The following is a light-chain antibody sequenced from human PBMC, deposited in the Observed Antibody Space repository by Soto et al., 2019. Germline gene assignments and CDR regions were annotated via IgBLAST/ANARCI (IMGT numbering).Light chain of an antibody. Sequence: EVVLTQSPATLSLSPGEGATLSCRASQSVSTYLAWYQQKPGQPPRLLIYDASSRATGVPARFSGSGSGTAFTLTISSLVPEDFAVYDCQQHRNWDEIVFGPRTRGDVE. CDR3: QQHRNWDEIV. V-gene: IGKV3-11*01. CDR1: QSVSTY. J-gene: IGKJ3*01. CDR2: DAS.